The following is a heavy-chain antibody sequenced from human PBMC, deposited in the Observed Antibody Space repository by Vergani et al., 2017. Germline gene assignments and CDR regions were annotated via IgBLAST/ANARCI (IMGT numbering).Heavy chain of an antibody. Sequence: QVQLQESGPGLVKPSQTLDLTCAVSGGPISSGGYSWSWIRQPPGKGLEWIGYIYHSGSTYYTPSRTSRVTISVDRSKNLFSLKLSSVTAADTAVYYCARASGGPFDYWGQGTLVTVSS. CDR1: GGPISSGGYS. J-gene: IGHJ4*02. CDR2: IYHSGST. V-gene: IGHV4-30-2*01. CDR3: ARASGGPFDY. D-gene: IGHD3-10*01.